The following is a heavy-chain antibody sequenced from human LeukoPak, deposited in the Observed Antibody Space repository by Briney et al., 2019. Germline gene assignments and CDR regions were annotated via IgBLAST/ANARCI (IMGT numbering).Heavy chain of an antibody. CDR1: GGTFSSYA. J-gene: IGHJ6*02. D-gene: IGHD6-13*01. Sequence: SVKVSCKASGGTFSSYAIGWVRQAPGQGLEWMGRIIPILGIANYAQKFQGRVTITADKSTSTAYMELSSLRSEDTAVYYCARVFGAAAGTLNYYYYGMDVWGQGTTVTVSS. CDR3: ARVFGAAAGTLNYYYYGMDV. V-gene: IGHV1-69*04. CDR2: IIPILGIA.